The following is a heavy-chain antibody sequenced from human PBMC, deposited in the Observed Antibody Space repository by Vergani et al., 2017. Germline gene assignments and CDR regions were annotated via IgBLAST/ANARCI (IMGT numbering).Heavy chain of an antibody. J-gene: IGHJ4*02. Sequence: QVQLQQWGAGLLKPLETLSLTCPVYGGSFSGYYWSWIRQPPGKGLEWIGEINHSGSTNYNPSLRCPVTLSVDKSKNLFSLKLCYVTASDPAVYSCARIKGPPHCSGGSCYQRTGGEIDYWGQGTLVTVSS. CDR2: INHSGST. CDR1: GGSFSGYY. CDR3: ARIKGPPHCSGGSCYQRTGGEIDY. D-gene: IGHD2-15*01. V-gene: IGHV4-34*01.